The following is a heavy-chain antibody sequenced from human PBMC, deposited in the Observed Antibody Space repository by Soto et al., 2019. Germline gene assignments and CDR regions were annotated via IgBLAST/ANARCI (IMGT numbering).Heavy chain of an antibody. CDR2: IYYSGST. J-gene: IGHJ4*02. Sequence: QVQLQGSGPGLVKPSQTLSLTCTVSGGSISSGDYYWSWIRQPPGKGLEWIGYIYYSGSTYYNPSLKSRVTISVDRSKNQFSLKLSSVTAADTAVYYCARVSDMIVVVFDYWGQGTLVTVSS. CDR3: ARVSDMIVVVFDY. CDR1: GGSISSGDYY. V-gene: IGHV4-30-4*01. D-gene: IGHD3-22*01.